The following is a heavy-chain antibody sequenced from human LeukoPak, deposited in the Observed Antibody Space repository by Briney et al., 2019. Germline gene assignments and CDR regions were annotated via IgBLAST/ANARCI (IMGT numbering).Heavy chain of an antibody. J-gene: IGHJ5*02. Sequence: SQTLSLTCAISGDSVSSNSAAWHWIRQSPSSGLEWLGRTYYRSKWYNDYAVSVKSRITINTDTSKNQFSLQLNSVTPEDTAVYYCARTPGYSSGWFSPYNWFDPWGQGTLVTVSS. D-gene: IGHD6-19*01. CDR2: TYYRSKWYN. CDR3: ARTPGYSSGWFSPYNWFDP. CDR1: GDSVSSNSAA. V-gene: IGHV6-1*01.